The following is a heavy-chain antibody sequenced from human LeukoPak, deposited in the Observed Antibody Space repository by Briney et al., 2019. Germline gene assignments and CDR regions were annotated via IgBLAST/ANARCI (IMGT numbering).Heavy chain of an antibody. CDR1: GFTVSSNY. CDR3: AGNIGGVGY. Sequence: GGSLRLSCVVSGFTVSSNYMSWVRQAPGKGLEWVSVIYSGGSTYYADSVKGRSTISRDNSKNTLYLQMNSLRAEDTAVYYCAGNIGGVGYWGQGTLVTVSS. J-gene: IGHJ4*02. V-gene: IGHV3-53*01. D-gene: IGHD2-21*01. CDR2: IYSGGST.